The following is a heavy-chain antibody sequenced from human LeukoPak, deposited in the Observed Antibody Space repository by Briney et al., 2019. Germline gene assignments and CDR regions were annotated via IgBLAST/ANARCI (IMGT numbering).Heavy chain of an antibody. CDR1: GFTFSSYS. Sequence: GGSLRLSCAASGFTFSSYSMNWVRQAPGKGLEWVSYISSSSSTIYYADSVKGRFTISRDNAKNSLYLQMNSLRAEDTAVYYCAKEVNPETLDYWGQGTLVTVSS. CDR2: ISSSSSTI. J-gene: IGHJ4*02. CDR3: AKEVNPETLDY. V-gene: IGHV3-48*01. D-gene: IGHD4-11*01.